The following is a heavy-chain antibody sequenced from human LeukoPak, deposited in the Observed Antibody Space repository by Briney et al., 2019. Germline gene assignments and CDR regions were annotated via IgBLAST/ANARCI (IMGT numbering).Heavy chain of an antibody. CDR3: ARAVMGREIYDY. CDR2: ISVYNVNT. CDR1: GYTFTSYG. D-gene: IGHD5-12*01. V-gene: IGHV1-18*01. J-gene: IGHJ4*02. Sequence: GASVKVSCKASGYTFTSYGISWVRQAPGQGLEWMGWISVYNVNTSYAQKLQGRVTMTTDTSTSTAYMDLRSLRSDDTAVYYCARAVMGREIYDYWGQGTLVTVSS.